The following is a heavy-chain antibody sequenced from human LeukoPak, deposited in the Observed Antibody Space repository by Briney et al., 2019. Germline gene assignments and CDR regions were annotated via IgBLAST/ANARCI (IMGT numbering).Heavy chain of an antibody. CDR1: GYTFTGYY. Sequence: ASVKVSCKASGYTFTGYYMHWVRQAPGQGLEWMGWINPNSGGTNYAQKFQGRVTMTRDTSISTAYMELSRPRSDDTAVYYCARENVDIVATTPRYGMDVWGQGTTVTVSS. J-gene: IGHJ6*02. CDR3: ARENVDIVATTPRYGMDV. V-gene: IGHV1-2*02. CDR2: INPNSGGT. D-gene: IGHD5-12*01.